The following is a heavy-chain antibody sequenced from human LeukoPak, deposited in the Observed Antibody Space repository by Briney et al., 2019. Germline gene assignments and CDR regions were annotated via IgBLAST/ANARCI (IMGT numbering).Heavy chain of an antibody. CDR3: AKKAVADDYCDY. CDR2: ISWNSGSI. J-gene: IGHJ4*02. V-gene: IGHV3-9*01. CDR1: GFTFDDYA. D-gene: IGHD6-19*01. Sequence: GRSLRLSCAASGFTFDDYAMHWFRQAPGKGLEWVSGISWNSGSIGYADSVKGRFSISRDNAKNSLYLQMNSLRAEDTALYYCAKKAVADDYCDYWGQGTLVTVSS.